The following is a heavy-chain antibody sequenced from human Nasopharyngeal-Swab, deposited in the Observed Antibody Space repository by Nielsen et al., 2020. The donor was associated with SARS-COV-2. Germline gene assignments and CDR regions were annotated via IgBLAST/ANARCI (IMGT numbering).Heavy chain of an antibody. V-gene: IGHV4-34*01. CDR1: GFTFSDYY. J-gene: IGHJ6*02. Sequence: SCAASGFTFSDYYMSWIRQTPGKGLAWVGEINHSGSINYNPSLKSRLTISLDTSERQLFLKLTSVTAADTAVYYCARAGPYDYWSGRNHLDVWGPGTTVTVSS. CDR3: ARAGPYDYWSGRNHLDV. D-gene: IGHD3-3*01. CDR2: INHSGSI.